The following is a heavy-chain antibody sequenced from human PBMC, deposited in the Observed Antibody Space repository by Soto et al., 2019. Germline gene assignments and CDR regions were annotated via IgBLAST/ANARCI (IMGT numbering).Heavy chain of an antibody. Sequence: SVKVSCKASGGTFSSYTISWVRQAPGQGLEWMGRIIPILGIANYAQKFQGRVTITADKSTSTAYMELSSLRSEDTAVYYCARVGLIAVAGLDPWGQGTLVTVSS. CDR1: GGTFSSYT. J-gene: IGHJ5*02. CDR3: ARVGLIAVAGLDP. CDR2: IIPILGIA. D-gene: IGHD6-19*01. V-gene: IGHV1-69*02.